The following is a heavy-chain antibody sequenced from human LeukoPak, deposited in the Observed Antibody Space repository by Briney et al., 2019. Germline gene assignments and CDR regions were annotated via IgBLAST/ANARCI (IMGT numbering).Heavy chain of an antibody. Sequence: GGTLRLSCAASGFTFRSYAMSWVRHAPGKGLEWVSAISGSGGSTYYADSVKGRFTISRDNSKNMLYLQMNSLRAEDTAVYYCARYYDILTGYYPPSEMDYWGQGTLVTVSS. V-gene: IGHV3-23*01. CDR3: ARYYDILTGYYPPSEMDY. CDR1: GFTFRSYA. J-gene: IGHJ4*02. D-gene: IGHD3-9*01. CDR2: ISGSGGST.